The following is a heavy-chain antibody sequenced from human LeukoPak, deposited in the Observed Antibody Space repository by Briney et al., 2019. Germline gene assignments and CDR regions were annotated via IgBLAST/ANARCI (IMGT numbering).Heavy chain of an antibody. D-gene: IGHD5-12*01. J-gene: IGHJ4*02. CDR1: GGTFSSYA. Sequence: ASVKVSCKASGGTFSSYAISWVRQAPGQGLEWMGGIIPIFGTANYAQKFQGRVTITADESTSTAYMELSSLRSEDTAVYYRASERGYSGYFDYWGQGTLVTVSS. CDR2: IIPIFGTA. V-gene: IGHV1-69*13. CDR3: ASERGYSGYFDY.